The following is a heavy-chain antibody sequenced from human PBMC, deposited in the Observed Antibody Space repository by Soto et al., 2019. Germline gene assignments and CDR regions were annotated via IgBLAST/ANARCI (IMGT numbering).Heavy chain of an antibody. CDR2: INPSSGST. D-gene: IGHD2-15*01. J-gene: IGHJ4*02. CDR1: GYTFTSYY. V-gene: IGHV1-46*01. Sequence: ASVKVSCKASGYTFTSYYMHWVRQAPGQGLEWMGIINPSSGSTSYAQKFQGRVTMTRDTSTSTVYMELSSLRSEDTAVYYCARXRPYCSGGSCYERRLDYWGQGTLVTVSS. CDR3: ARXRPYCSGGSCYERRLDY.